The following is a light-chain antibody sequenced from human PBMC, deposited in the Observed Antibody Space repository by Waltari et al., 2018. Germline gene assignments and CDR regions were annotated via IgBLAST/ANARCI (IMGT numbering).Light chain of an antibody. Sequence: EIVLTQSPGTLSLSPGERATLSCRASQSVSRTLAWYQQKPGQAPRLLIHDASTRATGIPERFSGSGSGTDFSLTISRLEPEDFAVYYCQKYGTLPATFGQGTKVEIK. CDR2: DAS. V-gene: IGKV3-20*01. J-gene: IGKJ1*01. CDR3: QKYGTLPAT. CDR1: QSVSRT.